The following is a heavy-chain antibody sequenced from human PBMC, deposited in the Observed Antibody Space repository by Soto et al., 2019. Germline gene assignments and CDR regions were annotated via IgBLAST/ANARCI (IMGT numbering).Heavy chain of an antibody. J-gene: IGHJ4*02. D-gene: IGHD6-25*01. CDR1: GGTFSSYA. Sequence: QVQLVQSGAEVKKPGSSVKVSCKASGGTFSSYAISWVRQAPGQGLEWMGGIIPIFGTANYAQKFQGRVTITTDESTSTAYMGLSSLSSEETAVNYCARAKGGGGYNGGYWGQGTLVTVSS. CDR3: ARAKGGGGYNGGY. CDR2: IIPIFGTA. V-gene: IGHV1-69*05.